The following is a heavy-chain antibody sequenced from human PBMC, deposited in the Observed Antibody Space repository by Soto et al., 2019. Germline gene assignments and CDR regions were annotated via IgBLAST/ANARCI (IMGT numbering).Heavy chain of an antibody. CDR3: ARDLVYYDSSGSGDY. CDR1: GFTFSSYS. Sequence: EVQLVESGGGLVQPGGSLRLSCAASGFTFSSYSMNWVRQAPGKGLEWVSYISSSSSTIYYADSVKGRFTISRDNAKNSLYLQMNSLRDEDTAVYYCARDLVYYDSSGSGDYWGQGTLVTVSS. D-gene: IGHD3-22*01. CDR2: ISSSSSTI. J-gene: IGHJ4*02. V-gene: IGHV3-48*02.